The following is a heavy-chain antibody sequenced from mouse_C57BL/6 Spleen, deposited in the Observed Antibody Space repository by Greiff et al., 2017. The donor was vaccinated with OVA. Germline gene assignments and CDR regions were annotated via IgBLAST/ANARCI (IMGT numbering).Heavy chain of an antibody. Sequence: VQLQQPGAELVRPGSSVKLSCKASGYTFTSYWMDWVKQRPGQGLEWIGNIYPSDSETHYNQKFKDKATLTVDKSSSTAYMQLSSLTSEDSAVDYCARGANWDDYWGQGTTLTVSS. J-gene: IGHJ2*01. D-gene: IGHD4-1*01. CDR3: ARGANWDDY. CDR1: GYTFTSYW. V-gene: IGHV1-61*01. CDR2: IYPSDSET.